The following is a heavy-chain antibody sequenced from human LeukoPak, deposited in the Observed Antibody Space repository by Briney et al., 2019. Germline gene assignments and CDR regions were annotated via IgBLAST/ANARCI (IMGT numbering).Heavy chain of an antibody. V-gene: IGHV3-7*03. Sequence: GGSLRLSCAGSGLIFSRDRLSRVRQAPGKGLEWVANIKRDGSEKYYVDSVKGRFTISRDNTKNSMFLQMNSLRAEDTAVYYCASWNYERSSGWYYLDYWGQGTLVTVSS. CDR1: GLIFSRDR. J-gene: IGHJ4*02. CDR3: ASWNYERSSGWYYLDY. D-gene: IGHD6-19*01. CDR2: IKRDGSEK.